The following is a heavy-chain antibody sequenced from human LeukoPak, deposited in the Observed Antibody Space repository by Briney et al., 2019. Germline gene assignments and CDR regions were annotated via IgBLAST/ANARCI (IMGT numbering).Heavy chain of an antibody. CDR3: AREDVVLVDAVRYYYYGMDV. V-gene: IGHV1-46*01. D-gene: IGHD2-8*01. J-gene: IGHJ6*02. CDR1: GYNFLSYY. Sequence: ASVKVSCKASGYNFLSYYMHWVRQAPGQGLEWMGLINPSGGSTSYAQKFQDRVTMTRDTSTSTVYMELSSLKSEDTAVCYCAREDVVLVDAVRYYYYGMDVWGQGTTVTVSS. CDR2: INPSGGST.